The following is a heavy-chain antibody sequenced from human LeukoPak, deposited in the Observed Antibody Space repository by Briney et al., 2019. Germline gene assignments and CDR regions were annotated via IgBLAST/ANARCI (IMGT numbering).Heavy chain of an antibody. D-gene: IGHD4-17*01. CDR2: IYYSGST. J-gene: IGHJ4*02. Sequence: SETLSLTCTVSGGSISSYYWSWIRQPPGKGLEWIGYIYYSGSTNYNPSLKSRVTISVDTSKNQVSLKLSSVTAADTAVYYCASFHDYGDYQYYFDYWGQGTLVTVSS. CDR1: GGSISSYY. CDR3: ASFHDYGDYQYYFDY. V-gene: IGHV4-59*01.